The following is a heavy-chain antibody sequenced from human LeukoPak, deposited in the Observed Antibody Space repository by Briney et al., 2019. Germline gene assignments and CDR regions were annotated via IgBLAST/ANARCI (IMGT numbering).Heavy chain of an antibody. CDR3: ASRSYGSGSGDAFDI. J-gene: IGHJ3*02. D-gene: IGHD2-15*01. CDR1: GGSISSGGYY. CDR2: MYHNGST. Sequence: SETLSLTCIVSGGSISSGGYYWNWIRQPPGKGLEWIGYMYHNGSTYYNPSLKSRATISGDRSKNQFSLKLSSVTAADTAVYYCASRSYGSGSGDAFDIWGQGTMVTVSS. V-gene: IGHV4-30-2*01.